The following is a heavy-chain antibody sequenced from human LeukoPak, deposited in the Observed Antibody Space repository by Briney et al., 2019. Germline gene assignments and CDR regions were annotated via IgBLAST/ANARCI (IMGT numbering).Heavy chain of an antibody. J-gene: IGHJ4*02. D-gene: IGHD3-3*02. Sequence: SETLSLTFTVSGGSISSSSYYWGWIRQLPGKGLEWIGSIYYSGSTYYNPSLKSRVTISVDTSKNQFSLKLSSVTAADTAVYYCARPVGYEHDYYFDYWGQGTLVTVSS. V-gene: IGHV4-39*01. CDR1: GGSISSSSYY. CDR3: ARPVGYEHDYYFDY. CDR2: IYYSGST.